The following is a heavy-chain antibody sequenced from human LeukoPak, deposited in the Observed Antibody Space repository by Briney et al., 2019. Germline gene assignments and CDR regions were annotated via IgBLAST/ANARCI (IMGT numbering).Heavy chain of an antibody. CDR1: GFTFSSYS. Sequence: GGSLRLSCAASGFTFSSYSMNWVRQAPGKGLEWVSSISSSSSYIYYADSVKGRFTISRDNAKNSLYLQMNSLGAEDTAVYYCARDEGGGWTGYWGQGTLVTVSS. V-gene: IGHV3-21*01. D-gene: IGHD2-15*01. J-gene: IGHJ4*02. CDR3: ARDEGGGWTGY. CDR2: ISSSSSYI.